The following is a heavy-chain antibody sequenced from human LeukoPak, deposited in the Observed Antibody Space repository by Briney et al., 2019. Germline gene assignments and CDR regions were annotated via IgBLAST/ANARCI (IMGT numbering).Heavy chain of an antibody. CDR2: LLYSGSA. D-gene: IGHD1-1*01. CDR3: ARHGAGYSYDY. V-gene: IGHV4-59*08. CDR1: GDSISSYY. Sequence: SETQSLTCTVSGDSISSYYWSWIRQSRGKGLEWIGFLLYSGSAIYNPSLKSRATISVDTSKNQFFLRLSSVTAADTAVYYCARHGAGYSYDYWGQGTPVTVSS. J-gene: IGHJ4*02.